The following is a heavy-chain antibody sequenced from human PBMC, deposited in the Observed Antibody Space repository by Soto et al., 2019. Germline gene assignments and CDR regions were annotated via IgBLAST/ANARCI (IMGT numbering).Heavy chain of an antibody. CDR3: ARRGSSGWYDVEEAFDI. Sequence: PSETLSLTGAVSGGSISSSNWWSWVRQPPGKGLEWIGEIYHSGSTNYNPSLKSRVTISVDKSKNQFSLKLSSVTAADTAVYYCARRGSSGWYDVEEAFDIWGQGTMVTVSS. D-gene: IGHD6-19*01. V-gene: IGHV4-4*02. CDR2: IYHSGST. J-gene: IGHJ3*02. CDR1: GGSISSSNW.